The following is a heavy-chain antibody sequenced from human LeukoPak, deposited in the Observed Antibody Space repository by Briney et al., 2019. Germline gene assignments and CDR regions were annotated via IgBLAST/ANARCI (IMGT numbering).Heavy chain of an antibody. CDR2: IKQDGSDK. V-gene: IGHV3-7*03. CDR1: GFTFSNYW. Sequence: PGGSLRLSCAASGFTFSNYWMGWVRQAPGKGLEWVATIKQDGSDKYYVDSVKGRFTISRDNAKNSLFLQMNSLRAEDTAVYYCARRGDGGRSFDYWGQGTLVTVSS. D-gene: IGHD4-23*01. J-gene: IGHJ4*02. CDR3: ARRGDGGRSFDY.